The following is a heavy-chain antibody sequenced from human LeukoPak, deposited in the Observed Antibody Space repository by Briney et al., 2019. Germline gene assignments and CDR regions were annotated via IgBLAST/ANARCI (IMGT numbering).Heavy chain of an antibody. CDR1: GGTFRSYA. Sequence: SVKVSCQASGGTFRSYAISWVRQAPGPGLEWMGGIIPIFGTANYAQKFQGRVTITADKSTSTAYMELSSLRSEDTAVYYCAAQTVVVPAAINVAYYYYGMDVWGKGTTVTVSS. J-gene: IGHJ6*04. CDR2: IIPIFGTA. CDR3: AAQTVVVPAAINVAYYYYGMDV. D-gene: IGHD2-2*02. V-gene: IGHV1-69*06.